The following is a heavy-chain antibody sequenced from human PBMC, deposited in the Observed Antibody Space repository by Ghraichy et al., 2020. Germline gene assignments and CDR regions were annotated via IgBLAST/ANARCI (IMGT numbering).Heavy chain of an antibody. CDR2: INHSGST. J-gene: IGHJ6*02. Sequence: SETLSLTCAVYGGSFSGYYWSWIRQPPGKGLEWIGEINHSGSTNYNPSLKSRVTISVDTSKNQFSLKLSSVTAADTAVYYCARVGVTYYDFWSAHREYYYGMDVWGQGTTVTVSS. CDR3: ARVGVTYYDFWSAHREYYYGMDV. V-gene: IGHV4-34*01. CDR1: GGSFSGYY. D-gene: IGHD3-3*01.